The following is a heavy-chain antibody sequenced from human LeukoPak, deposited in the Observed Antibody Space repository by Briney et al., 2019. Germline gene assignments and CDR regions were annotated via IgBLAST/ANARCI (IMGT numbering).Heavy chain of an antibody. CDR3: ARVSSGYSQYYFDY. CDR2: ISSNGGST. Sequence: GGSLRLSCAASGFTFSSYAMHWVRQAPGKGLEYVSAISSNGGSTYYANSVKGRFTISRDNSKNTLYLQMGSLRAEDMAVYYCARVSSGYSQYYFDYWGQGTLVTVSS. J-gene: IGHJ4*02. D-gene: IGHD3-22*01. CDR1: GFTFSSYA. V-gene: IGHV3-64*01.